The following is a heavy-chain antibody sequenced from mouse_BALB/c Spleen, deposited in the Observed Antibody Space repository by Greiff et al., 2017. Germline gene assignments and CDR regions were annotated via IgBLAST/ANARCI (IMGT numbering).Heavy chain of an antibody. D-gene: IGHD2-10*02. CDR1: GFTFSDYY. J-gene: IGHJ4*01. CDR2: ISDGGSYT. Sequence: VQLKESGGGLVKPGGSLKLSCAASGFTFSDYYMYWVRQTPEKRLEWVATISDGGSYTYYPDSVKGRFTISRDNAKNNLYLQMSSLKSEDTAMYYCARGEYGNYDYAMDYWGQGTSVTVSS. V-gene: IGHV5-4*02. CDR3: ARGEYGNYDYAMDY.